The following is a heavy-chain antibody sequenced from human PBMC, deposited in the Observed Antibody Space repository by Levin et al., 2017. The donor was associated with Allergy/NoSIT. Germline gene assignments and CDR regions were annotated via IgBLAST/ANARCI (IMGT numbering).Heavy chain of an antibody. CDR2: IWYDGSNK. D-gene: IGHD3-22*01. V-gene: IGHV3-33*01. Sequence: GESLKISCAASGFTFSSYGMHWVRQAPGKGLEWVAVIWYDGSNKYYADSVKGRFTISRDNSKNTLYLQMNSLRAEDTAVYYCARDYDSSGFMVWGQGTLVTVSS. CDR3: ARDYDSSGFMV. CDR1: GFTFSSYG. J-gene: IGHJ4*02.